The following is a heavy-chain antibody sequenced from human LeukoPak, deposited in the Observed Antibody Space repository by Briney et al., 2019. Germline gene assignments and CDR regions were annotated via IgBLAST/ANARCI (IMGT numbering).Heavy chain of an antibody. CDR3: AREHIVVVPAAIYVGSAFDI. J-gene: IGHJ3*02. D-gene: IGHD2-2*01. Sequence: GGSLRLSCAASGFTVSSNYMSWVRQAPGKGLEWVSVIYSGRSTYYADSVKGRFTISRDNSKNTLYLQMNSLRAEDTAVYYCAREHIVVVPAAIYVGSAFDIWGQGTMVTVSS. CDR2: IYSGRST. CDR1: GFTVSSNY. V-gene: IGHV3-66*01.